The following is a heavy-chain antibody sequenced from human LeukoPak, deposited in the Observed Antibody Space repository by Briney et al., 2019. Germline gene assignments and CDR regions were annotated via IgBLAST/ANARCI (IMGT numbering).Heavy chain of an antibody. CDR3: ARVGETDTGMVTRYYYYGMDV. CDR2: TYYRSKWYN. D-gene: IGHD5-18*01. CDR1: GDSVSSNSAA. J-gene: IGHJ6*02. Sequence: SQTLSLTCAISGDSVSSNSAAWNWIRQSPSRGLEWLGRTYYRSKWYNDYAVSVKSRITINPDTSKNQFSLQLNSVTPEDTAVYYCARVGETDTGMVTRYYYYGMDVWGQGTTVTVSS. V-gene: IGHV6-1*01.